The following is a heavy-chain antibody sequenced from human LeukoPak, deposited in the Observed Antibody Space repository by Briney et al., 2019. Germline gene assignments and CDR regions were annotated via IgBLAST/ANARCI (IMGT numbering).Heavy chain of an antibody. Sequence: GGSLRLSCAASGFTFSNYDMNWVRQAPGQGLEWVSLFSSIGSHRYYADSVKGRFTISRDNAKNSLYLQINSLRVEDTAFYYCAKDQQRYYYGSGNWFDPWGQGTLVTVSS. CDR3: AKDQQRYYYGSGNWFDP. CDR1: GFTFSNYD. D-gene: IGHD3-10*01. CDR2: FSSIGSHR. J-gene: IGHJ5*02. V-gene: IGHV3-21*04.